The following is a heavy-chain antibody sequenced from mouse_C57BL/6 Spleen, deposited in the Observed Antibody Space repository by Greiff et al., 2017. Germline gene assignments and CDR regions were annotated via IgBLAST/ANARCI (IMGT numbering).Heavy chain of an antibody. CDR3: ARNYDLLGWFAY. J-gene: IGHJ3*01. CDR1: GYTFTDYY. Sequence: QVQLKESGAELVRPGASVKLSCKASGYTFTDYYINWVKQRPGQGLEWIARIYPGSGNTYYNEKFKGKATLTAEKSSSTAYMQLSSLTSEDSAVYFCARNYDLLGWFAYWGQGTLVTVSA. D-gene: IGHD2-4*01. CDR2: IYPGSGNT. V-gene: IGHV1-76*01.